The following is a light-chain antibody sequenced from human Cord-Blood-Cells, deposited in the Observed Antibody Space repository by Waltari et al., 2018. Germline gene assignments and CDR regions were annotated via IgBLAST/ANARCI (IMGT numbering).Light chain of an antibody. Sequence: QSALPQPASVSGSPGPSITISCTGTSRDVGGYNYVSWYQQHPGKAPKLMIYEVSNRPSGVSNRFSGSKSGNTASLTISGLQAEDEADYYCSSYTSSSTLVFGGGTKLTVL. V-gene: IGLV2-14*01. CDR1: SRDVGGYNY. J-gene: IGLJ2*01. CDR3: SSYTSSSTLV. CDR2: EVS.